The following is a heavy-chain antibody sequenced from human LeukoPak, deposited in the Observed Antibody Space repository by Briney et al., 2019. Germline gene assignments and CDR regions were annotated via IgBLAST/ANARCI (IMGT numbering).Heavy chain of an antibody. CDR2: INPSGGST. J-gene: IGHJ6*02. V-gene: IGHV1-46*01. CDR3: ARVRGNGSGSYTYGMDV. CDR1: GYTFTSYY. Sequence: ASVKVSRKASGYTFTSYYMHWVRQAPGQGLEWMGIINPSGGSTSYAQKFQGRVTMTRDTSTSTVYMELSSLRSEDTAVYYCARVRGNGSGSYTYGMDVWGQGTRSPSP. D-gene: IGHD3-10*01.